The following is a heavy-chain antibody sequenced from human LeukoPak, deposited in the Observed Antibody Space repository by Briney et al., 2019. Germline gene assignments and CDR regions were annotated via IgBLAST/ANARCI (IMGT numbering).Heavy chain of an antibody. V-gene: IGHV4-59*12. Sequence: PSETLSLTCAVYGGSFSGYYWSWIRQPPGKGLEWIGYIYYSGSTNYNPSLKSRVTISVDTSKNQFSLKLSSVTAADTAVYYCARAWGAPNRLGARSGPSWYFDLWGRGTLVTVSS. CDR2: IYYSGST. D-gene: IGHD3-16*01. CDR1: GGSFSGYY. J-gene: IGHJ2*01. CDR3: ARAWGAPNRLGARSGPSWYFDL.